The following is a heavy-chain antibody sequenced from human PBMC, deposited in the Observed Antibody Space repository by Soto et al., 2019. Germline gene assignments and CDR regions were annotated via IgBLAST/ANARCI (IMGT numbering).Heavy chain of an antibody. Sequence: SVKVSCKASGGTFSSYAISWVRQAPGQGLEWMGGIIPIFATANYAQKFQGRVTITADESTSTAYMELSSLRSEDTAVYYCATRTAVVITYYGMDVWGQGTTVTVSS. V-gene: IGHV1-69*13. D-gene: IGHD3-22*01. CDR1: GGTFSSYA. J-gene: IGHJ6*02. CDR2: IIPIFATA. CDR3: ATRTAVVITYYGMDV.